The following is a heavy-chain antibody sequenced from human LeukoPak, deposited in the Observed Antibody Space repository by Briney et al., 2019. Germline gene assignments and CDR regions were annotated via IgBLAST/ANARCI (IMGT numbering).Heavy chain of an antibody. D-gene: IGHD4-23*01. V-gene: IGHV5-10-1*01. CDR1: GYSFTSYW. J-gene: IGHJ4*02. CDR3: ARLDENRQDAYGGNPPGDY. Sequence: GESLKISCKGSGYSFTSYWISWVRQMPGKGLEWMGRIDPSDSYTNYSPSFQGHVTISADKSISTAYLQWSSLKASDTAMYYCARLDENRQDAYGGNPPGDYWGQGTLVTVSS. CDR2: IDPSDSYT.